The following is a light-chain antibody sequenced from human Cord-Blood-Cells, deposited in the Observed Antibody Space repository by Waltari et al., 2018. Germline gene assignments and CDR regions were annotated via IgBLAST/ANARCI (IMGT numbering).Light chain of an antibody. J-gene: IGLJ2*01. CDR2: GNS. Sequence: QSVLTQPPSVSGAPGPRVTISCTGSSSNIGAGYDVPWYQHLPGAAPKLLIYGNSNRPSGVPDRFSGSKSGTSASLAITGLQAEDEADYYCQSYDSSLSGSVFGGGTKLTVL. V-gene: IGLV1-40*01. CDR1: SSNIGAGYD. CDR3: QSYDSSLSGSV.